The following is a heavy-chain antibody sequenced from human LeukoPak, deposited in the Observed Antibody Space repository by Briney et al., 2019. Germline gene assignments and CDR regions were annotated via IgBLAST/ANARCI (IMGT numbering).Heavy chain of an antibody. J-gene: IGHJ6*03. CDR2: MNPNSGNT. CDR1: GYTFSSYD. D-gene: IGHD3-10*01. V-gene: IGHV1-8*01. Sequence: ASVKVSCKASGYTFSSYDINWVRQATGQGLEWMGWMNPNSGNTGYAQKFQGRVTMTRNTSISTAYMELSSPRSEDTAVYYCARLVPDYYYYYYMDVWGKGTTVTISS. CDR3: ARLVPDYYYYYYMDV.